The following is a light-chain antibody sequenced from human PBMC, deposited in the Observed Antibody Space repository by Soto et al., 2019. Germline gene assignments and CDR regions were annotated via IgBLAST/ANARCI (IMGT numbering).Light chain of an antibody. J-gene: IGKJ5*01. Sequence: EVVMTQFPATLSVSPGGRATLSCRASQSLSTNLAWYQQRPGQAPRLLIHDASARATGIPVRFSGSGFGTEFTLTISSLQSEDFAVYYCQQYKNWPLFGQGTRLEIK. V-gene: IGKV3-15*01. CDR3: QQYKNWPL. CDR1: QSLSTN. CDR2: DAS.